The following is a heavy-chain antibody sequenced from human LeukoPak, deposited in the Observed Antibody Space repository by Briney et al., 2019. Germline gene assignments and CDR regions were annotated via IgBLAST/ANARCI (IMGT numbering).Heavy chain of an antibody. V-gene: IGHV3-66*01. CDR3: ARDSWGAAAFDI. CDR1: GFTVSSNY. CDR2: IYSGGST. J-gene: IGHJ3*02. Sequence: GGSLRLSCAASGFTVSSNYMSWVRQAPGKGLEWVSVIYSGGSTYYADSVKGRFTISRDNSKSTLYLQMNSLRAEDTAVYYCARDSWGAAAFDIWGQGTMVTVSS. D-gene: IGHD3-16*01.